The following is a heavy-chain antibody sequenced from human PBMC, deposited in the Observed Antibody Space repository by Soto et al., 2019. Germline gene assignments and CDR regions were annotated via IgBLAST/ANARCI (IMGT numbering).Heavy chain of an antibody. J-gene: IGHJ4*02. Sequence: SETLSLTCTVSGGSISSYYWSWIRQPPGKGLVWFCFFYYSGSTNYYPSLKSRVTISVDTSKNQFSLKLSSVTAADTAVYYCARVLRITIFGVVITYFDYWGQGTLVTVSS. CDR2: FYYSGST. CDR3: ARVLRITIFGVVITYFDY. CDR1: GGSISSYY. V-gene: IGHV4-59*08. D-gene: IGHD3-3*01.